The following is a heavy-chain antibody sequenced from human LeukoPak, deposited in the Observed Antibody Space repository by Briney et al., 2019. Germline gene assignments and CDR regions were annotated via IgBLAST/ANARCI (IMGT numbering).Heavy chain of an antibody. CDR2: IRSKANSYAT. CDR1: GFTFSGSA. CDR3: TRHQYPGDFPPFDY. J-gene: IGHJ4*02. D-gene: IGHD4-17*01. Sequence: GGSLKLSCAASGFTFSGSAMPWVRQASGKGLEWVGRIRSKANSYATAYAASVKGRFTISRDDSKNTAYLQMNSLKTEDTAVYYCTRHQYPGDFPPFDYWGQGTLVTVSS. V-gene: IGHV3-73*01.